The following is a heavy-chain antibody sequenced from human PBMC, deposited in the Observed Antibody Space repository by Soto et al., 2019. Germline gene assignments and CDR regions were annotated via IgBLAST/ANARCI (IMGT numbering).Heavy chain of an antibody. CDR2: ISTYNGDT. CDR1: GYTFSTSG. D-gene: IGHD2-15*01. Sequence: QVQLVQSGAEVRKPGASVKVSCKASGYTFSTSGMSWLRQAPGQGLEWMGWISTYNGDTNDAPKFQDRVTMTSDTSTSTVYMELRSLRSDDTAVYYCARAGAAPEYYYGMDVRGQETRATVSS. J-gene: IGHJ6*02. V-gene: IGHV1-18*01. CDR3: ARAGAAPEYYYGMDV.